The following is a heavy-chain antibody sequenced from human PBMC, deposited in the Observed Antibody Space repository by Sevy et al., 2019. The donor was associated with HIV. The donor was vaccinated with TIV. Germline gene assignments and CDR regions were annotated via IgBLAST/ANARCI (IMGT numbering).Heavy chain of an antibody. J-gene: IGHJ6*02. CDR1: GGSISGDVYF. D-gene: IGHD2-2*01. CDR2: IHYSRGT. CDR3: ARDSCKSTSCQNWGYYGMDV. V-gene: IGHV4-31*03. Sequence: SETLSLTCTVSGGSISGDVYFWTWIRQHPGKGLEWIGYIHYSRGTDYNPSLKSRVTISVDTSKNQISLNMRSVTAADTAVYYCARDSCKSTSCQNWGYYGMDVWGQRTTVTVSS.